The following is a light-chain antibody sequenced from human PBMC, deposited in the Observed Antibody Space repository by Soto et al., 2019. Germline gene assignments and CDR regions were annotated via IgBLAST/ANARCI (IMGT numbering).Light chain of an antibody. V-gene: IGKV3-20*01. CDR1: QSVSSSY. CDR2: ETS. CDR3: QQYCSSSWT. Sequence: EIVLTQSPDTLSLSPGETATLSCRASQSVSSSYLAWYQQRPGQAPRLLVYETSRRAAGIPDNISGSGSGADFTLTISRLEPEDFAVYYCQQYCSSSWTFGQGTKVEI. J-gene: IGKJ1*01.